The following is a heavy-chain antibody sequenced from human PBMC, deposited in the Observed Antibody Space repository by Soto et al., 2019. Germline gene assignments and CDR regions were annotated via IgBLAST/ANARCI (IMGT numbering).Heavy chain of an antibody. CDR3: ARASGWYIFDY. D-gene: IGHD6-19*01. Sequence: SETLSLTCAVYGGSFSGYYWSWIRQPPGKGLEWIGEINHSGSTNYNPSLKSRVTISVDTSKNQFSPKLSSVTAADTAVYYCARASGWYIFDYWGQGTLVTVSS. J-gene: IGHJ4*02. CDR2: INHSGST. V-gene: IGHV4-34*01. CDR1: GGSFSGYY.